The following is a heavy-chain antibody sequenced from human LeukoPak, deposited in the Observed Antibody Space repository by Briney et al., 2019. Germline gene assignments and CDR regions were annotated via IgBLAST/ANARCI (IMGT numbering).Heavy chain of an antibody. Sequence: PGGSLRLSCAASGFTFSSYAMSWVRQAPGKGLEWVSGISGSGGSTYNADAVKGRFTFSRDNSKNTLYLQMNSLRTEDTAVYYCAKATDVDTAMPTDYWGQGTLVTVSS. D-gene: IGHD5-18*01. V-gene: IGHV3-23*01. J-gene: IGHJ4*02. CDR1: GFTFSSYA. CDR2: ISGSGGST. CDR3: AKATDVDTAMPTDY.